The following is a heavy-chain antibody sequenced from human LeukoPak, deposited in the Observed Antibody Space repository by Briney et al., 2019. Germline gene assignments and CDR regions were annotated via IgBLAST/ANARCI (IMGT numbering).Heavy chain of an antibody. CDR1: GGTFSSYA. D-gene: IGHD6-13*01. J-gene: IGHJ5*02. V-gene: IGHV1-69*13. CDR3: ARDKRYIATAGTVWFDP. CDR2: IIPIFGTA. Sequence: ASVKVSCKASGGTFSSYAISWVRQAPGQGLEWMGGIIPIFGTANYAQKFQGRVTITADESTSTAYMELSSLRSEDAAVYYCARDKRYIATAGTVWFDPWGQGTLVTVSS.